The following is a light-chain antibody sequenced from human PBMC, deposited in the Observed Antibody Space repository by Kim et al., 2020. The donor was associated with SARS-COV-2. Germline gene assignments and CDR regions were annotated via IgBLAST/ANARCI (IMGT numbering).Light chain of an antibody. V-gene: IGKV1-5*01. J-gene: IGKJ4*01. CDR3: QQYNNRLT. CDR1: ENTNWY. CDR2: DAS. Sequence: DFQMTQSPSIVSASVGDTVTITCRASENTNWYLAWYQQKSGKAPKLLIYDASILEEGVPSRFSGSGYETEFTLTISSLQSEDFAVYYCQQYNNRLTFGGGTKVDIK.